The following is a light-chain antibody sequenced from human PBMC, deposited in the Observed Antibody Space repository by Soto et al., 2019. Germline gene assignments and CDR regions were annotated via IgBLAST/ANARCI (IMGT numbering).Light chain of an antibody. CDR2: GAS. V-gene: IGKV3-20*01. CDR1: QSISDKY. Sequence: EIVLTQSPGTLSLSPGERAALSCRASQSISDKYLAWYHQKPGQAPRLLIYGASKRATGVPDRFSGSGSGTDFTLTISRLEPEDFAVHYCQQYSPPITFGQGTRLEIK. CDR3: QQYSPPIT. J-gene: IGKJ5*01.